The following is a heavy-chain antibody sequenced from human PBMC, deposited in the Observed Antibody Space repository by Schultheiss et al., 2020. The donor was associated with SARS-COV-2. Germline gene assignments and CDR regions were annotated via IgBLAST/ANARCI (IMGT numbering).Heavy chain of an antibody. Sequence: SETLSLTCTVSGGSISSYYWSWIRQPAGKGLEWIGSIYYSGSTYYNPSLKSRVTISVDTSKNQFSLKLSSVTAADTAVYYCARDRWRGAFDIWGQGTMVTVSS. CDR3: ARDRWRGAFDI. CDR2: IYYSGST. D-gene: IGHD4-23*01. J-gene: IGHJ3*02. CDR1: GGSISSYY. V-gene: IGHV4-59*12.